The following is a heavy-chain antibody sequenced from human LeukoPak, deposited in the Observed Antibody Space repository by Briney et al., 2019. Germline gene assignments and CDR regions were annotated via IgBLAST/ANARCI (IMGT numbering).Heavy chain of an antibody. D-gene: IGHD2-15*01. CDR3: VREKYCSGDTCYSGAIDS. CDR2: IGPYNGNT. CDR1: GYTFTNYG. Sequence: GASVKVSCKACGYTFTNYGICWVRQAPGQGLEWMGWIGPYNGNTNYAQKLQGRVTMTTDTSTSTAYMELGSLRPDDTAVYYCVREKYCSGDTCYSGAIDSWGQGTLVTVSS. J-gene: IGHJ4*02. V-gene: IGHV1-18*01.